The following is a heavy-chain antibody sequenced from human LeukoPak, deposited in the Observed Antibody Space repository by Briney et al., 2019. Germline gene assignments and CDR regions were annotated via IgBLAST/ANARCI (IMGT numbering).Heavy chain of an antibody. CDR1: GGTFSAYW. CDR2: INEDGSVK. Sequence: PGGSLRLSCAVSGGTFSAYWMAWVRQSPGKGLEWVAEINEDGSVKYYVDSMKGRFTISRDNAKNSLYLQMNSLGAEDTAVYYCAKVPHDSDCYWGRGTLVTVSS. V-gene: IGHV3-7*01. CDR3: AKVPHDSDCY. J-gene: IGHJ1*01. D-gene: IGHD2-21*02.